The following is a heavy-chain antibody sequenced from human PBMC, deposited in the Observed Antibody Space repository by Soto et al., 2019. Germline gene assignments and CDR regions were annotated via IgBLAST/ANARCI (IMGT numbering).Heavy chain of an antibody. D-gene: IGHD6-6*01. J-gene: IGHJ6*02. CDR1: GYTFTGYY. Sequence: SVKVSCKASGYTFTGYYMHWVRQAPGQGLEWMGWINPNSGGTNYAQKFQGRVTMTRDTSISTAYMELSRLRSDDTAVYYCARAKVQLVGDYYYYYGMDVWGQGTTVTVSS. V-gene: IGHV1-2*02. CDR2: INPNSGGT. CDR3: ARAKVQLVGDYYYYYGMDV.